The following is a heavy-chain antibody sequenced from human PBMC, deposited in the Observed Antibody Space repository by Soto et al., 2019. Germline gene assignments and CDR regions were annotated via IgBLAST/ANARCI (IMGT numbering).Heavy chain of an antibody. CDR1: GFTFSSYS. CDR2: ISSSSSYI. D-gene: IGHD4-17*01. Sequence: GGSLRLSCAASGFTFSSYSMNWVRQAPGKGLEWVSSISSSSSYIYYADSVKGRFTISRDNAKNSLYLQMNSLRAEDTAVYYCARDAAGDYDPPGHYYYYMDVWGKGTTVTVSS. V-gene: IGHV3-21*01. J-gene: IGHJ6*03. CDR3: ARDAAGDYDPPGHYYYYMDV.